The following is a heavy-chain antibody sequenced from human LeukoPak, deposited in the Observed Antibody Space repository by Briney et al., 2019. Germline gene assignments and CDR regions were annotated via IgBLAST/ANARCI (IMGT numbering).Heavy chain of an antibody. D-gene: IGHD2-2*01. CDR1: GGTFSSYA. Sequence: ASVKVSCKAPGGTFSSYAISWVPQAPGQGLEWMGGIIPIFGTANYAQKFQGRVTITADESTSTAYMELSSLRSEDTAVYYCARDPLYCSSTSCARWDYMDVWGKGTTVTVSS. CDR2: IIPIFGTA. J-gene: IGHJ6*03. CDR3: ARDPLYCSSTSCARWDYMDV. V-gene: IGHV1-69*13.